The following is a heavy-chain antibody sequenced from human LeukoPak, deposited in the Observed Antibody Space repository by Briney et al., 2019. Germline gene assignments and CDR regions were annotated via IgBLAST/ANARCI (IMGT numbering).Heavy chain of an antibody. D-gene: IGHD3-10*02. CDR2: LQYDGNNK. CDR3: AQDGYYVSLYYLDY. J-gene: IGHJ4*02. Sequence: GGSLRLSCAASGFTFSSHGMHWVRQAPGKGLEWVAFLQYDGNNKYYADSVKGRFTISRDSSKDTLYLQMNSLRAEDTAVYYCAQDGYYVSLYYLDYWGQGTLVTVSS. CDR1: GFTFSSHG. V-gene: IGHV3-30*02.